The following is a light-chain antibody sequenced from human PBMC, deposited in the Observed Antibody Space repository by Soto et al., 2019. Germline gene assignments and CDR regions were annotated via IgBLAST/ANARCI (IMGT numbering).Light chain of an antibody. J-gene: IGKJ1*01. Sequence: DTPMTQSPSSLSASVGDRVTVPCRASQSIGSYLNWYQQQPGKAPKLLIYAASYLKSGVPSRFSGSGSGTDFTLTISSLQPEDFATYYCQQSYITPPTFGQGTKVDIK. CDR1: QSIGSY. CDR2: AAS. V-gene: IGKV1-39*01. CDR3: QQSYITPPT.